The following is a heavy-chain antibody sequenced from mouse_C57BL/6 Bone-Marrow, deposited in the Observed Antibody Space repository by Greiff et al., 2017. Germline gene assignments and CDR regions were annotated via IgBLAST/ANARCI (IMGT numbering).Heavy chain of an antibody. CDR2: IYPRSGNT. Sequence: QVQLKESGAELARPGASVKLSCKASGYTFTSYGISWVKQRTGQGLEWIGEIYPRSGNTYYNEKFKGKATLTADKSSSTAYMELRSLTSEDSAVYFCARSSLCFDVWGTGTTVTVSS. V-gene: IGHV1-81*01. CDR1: GYTFTSYG. J-gene: IGHJ1*03. CDR3: ARSSLCFDV.